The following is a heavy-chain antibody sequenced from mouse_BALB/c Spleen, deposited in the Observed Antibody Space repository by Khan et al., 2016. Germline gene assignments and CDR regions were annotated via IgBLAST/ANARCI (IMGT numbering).Heavy chain of an antibody. CDR1: GYSITSGYY. V-gene: IGHV3-6*02. D-gene: IGHD1-1*01. CDR3: ASSSYWYLDV. J-gene: IGHJ1*01. CDR2: ISYDGSN. Sequence: EVQLQESGPGLVKPSQSLSLTCSVTGYSITSGYYWNWIRQFPGNKLEWMGYISYDGSNNYNPSLKNRISITRDTSKNQYFLKLNTVTTEDTATYCCASSSYWYLDVWGAGTTVTVSS.